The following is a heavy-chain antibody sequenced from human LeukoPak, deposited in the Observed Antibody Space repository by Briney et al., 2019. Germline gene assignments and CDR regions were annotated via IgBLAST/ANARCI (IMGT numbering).Heavy chain of an antibody. CDR3: ARRPYGGNSRYFDY. CDR1: NASFGPYY. V-gene: IGHV4-34*01. Sequence: SETLSLTCDVYNASFGPYYWSWLRQSPGKGLEYIGEVNYRGDGNYNPSLNSRASISIDTSKKQFSLRLTSVTAADTAMYYCARRPYGGNSRYFDYWGQGTLVTVSS. J-gene: IGHJ4*02. CDR2: VNYRGDG. D-gene: IGHD4-23*01.